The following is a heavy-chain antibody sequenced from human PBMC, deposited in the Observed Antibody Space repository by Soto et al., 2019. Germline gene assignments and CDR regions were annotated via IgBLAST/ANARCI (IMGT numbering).Heavy chain of an antibody. CDR1: GFTFSSYG. Sequence: QVQLVESGGGVVQPGRSLRLSCAASGFTFSSYGMHWVRQAPGKGLEWVAVIWYDGSNKYYADSVKGRFTISRDNSKNTLYLQMNSLRAEDTAVYYCARDPPPLDYEAVGFWFDYWGQGTLVTVSS. CDR2: IWYDGSNK. J-gene: IGHJ4*02. D-gene: IGHD4-17*01. V-gene: IGHV3-33*01. CDR3: ARDPPPLDYEAVGFWFDY.